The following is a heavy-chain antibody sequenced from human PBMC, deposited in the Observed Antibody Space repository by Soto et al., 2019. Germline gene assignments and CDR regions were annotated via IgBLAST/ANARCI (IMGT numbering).Heavy chain of an antibody. D-gene: IGHD2-2*02. V-gene: IGHV1-2*02. CDR3: ARGKEIPDYWNFDL. Sequence: QVQLVQSGAEVKEPGASVKVSCKASGYSFTDHYMHWVRQAPGQGLEWMGWINPNSGVTKSAQQFQGRVTMTRDTPISTAFMELNRLTFDDTAVYYCARGKEIPDYWNFDLWGRGMLVTVSS. CDR1: GYSFTDHY. J-gene: IGHJ2*01. CDR2: INPNSGVT.